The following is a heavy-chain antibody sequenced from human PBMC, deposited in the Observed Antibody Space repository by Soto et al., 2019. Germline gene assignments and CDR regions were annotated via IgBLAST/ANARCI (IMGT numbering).Heavy chain of an antibody. J-gene: IGHJ4*02. Sequence: SETLSLTCTVSGASISSGRAYWSWIRQHPGKGLEWIGYMFYSGSTYYHPSLKSRVNISADTSKNQFSLRLTSVTPADTAVYYCARDNGYGHFDSWGQGTLVTV. CDR3: ARDNGYGHFDS. D-gene: IGHD5-12*01. V-gene: IGHV4-31*03. CDR1: GASISSGRAY. CDR2: MFYSGST.